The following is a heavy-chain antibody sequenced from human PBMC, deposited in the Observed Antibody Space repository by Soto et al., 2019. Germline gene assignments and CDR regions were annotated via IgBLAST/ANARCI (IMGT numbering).Heavy chain of an antibody. J-gene: IGHJ5*02. D-gene: IGHD2-21*01. CDR3: ARGRGALTVISNWFDP. CDR2: INWNSGST. V-gene: IGHV3-9*01. CDR1: GLTFEDYA. Sequence: EVQLVESGGGLVQPGRSLRLSCEASGLTFEDYAMHWIRQAPGKGLEWVAGINWNSGSTDYADSVKGRFTISRDNVNNSLHMEMSTLKAEDTAMYYCARGRGALTVISNWFDPWGQGTLVTVSS.